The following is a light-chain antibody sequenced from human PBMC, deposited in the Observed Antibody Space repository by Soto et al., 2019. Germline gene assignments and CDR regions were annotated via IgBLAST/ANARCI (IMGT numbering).Light chain of an antibody. CDR2: RNN. CDR1: SSNIGSNY. J-gene: IGLJ2*01. V-gene: IGLV1-47*01. CDR3: AAWDDSLSGVV. Sequence: QSALTQQPSASGTPGQRVTISCSGSSSNIGSNYVYWYQQLPGTAPKLLVYRNNQRPSGVPDRFSGSKSGTSASLAISGLRSEDEADYFCAAWDDSLSGVVFGGGTKLTVL.